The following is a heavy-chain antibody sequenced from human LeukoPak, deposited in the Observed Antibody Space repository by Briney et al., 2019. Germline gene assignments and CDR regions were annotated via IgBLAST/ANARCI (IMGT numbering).Heavy chain of an antibody. CDR1: GGSITSNNHY. V-gene: IGHV4-39*07. CDR3: ARSPIQTSSWYGPFDY. D-gene: IGHD6-13*01. CDR2: TYYSGSA. J-gene: IGHJ4*02. Sequence: SETLSLTCTVSGGSITSNNHYWAWIRQPPGKGLEWIGSTYYSGSAYYNPSLKSRVTISVDRSKNQFSLKLSSVTAADTAVYYCARSPIQTSSWYGPFDYWGQGTLVTVSS.